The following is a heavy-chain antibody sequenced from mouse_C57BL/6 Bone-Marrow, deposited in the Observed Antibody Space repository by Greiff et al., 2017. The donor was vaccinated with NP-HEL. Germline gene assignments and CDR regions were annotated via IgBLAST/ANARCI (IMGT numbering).Heavy chain of an antibody. CDR2: ISSGSSTI. D-gene: IGHD2-4*01. J-gene: IGHJ2*01. V-gene: IGHV5-17*01. CDR3: AREGGYYDYPYYFDY. CDR1: GFTFSDYG. Sequence: EVQRVESGGGLVKPGGSLKLSCAASGFTFSDYGMHWVRQAPEKGLEWVAYISSGSSTIYYADTVKGRFTISRDNAKNTLFLQMTSLRSEDTAMYYCAREGGYYDYPYYFDYWGQGTPLTVSS.